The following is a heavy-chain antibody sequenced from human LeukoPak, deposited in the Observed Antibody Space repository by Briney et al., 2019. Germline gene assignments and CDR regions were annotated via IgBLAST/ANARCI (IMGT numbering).Heavy chain of an antibody. D-gene: IGHD1-26*01. V-gene: IGHV3-30*04. CDR2: ISYDGSNK. Sequence: SCKASGYTFTGYYMHWVRQAPGKGREWVAVISYDGSNKYYADSVKGRFTISRDNSKNTLYLQMNSLRAEDTAVYYCAREGGYSGSYRDCYFDYWGQGTLVTVSS. J-gene: IGHJ4*02. CDR3: AREGGYSGSYRDCYFDY. CDR1: GYTFTGYY.